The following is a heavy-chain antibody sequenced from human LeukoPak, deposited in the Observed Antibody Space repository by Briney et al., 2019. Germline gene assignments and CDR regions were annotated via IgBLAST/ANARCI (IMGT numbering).Heavy chain of an antibody. CDR2: ISWNSGSI. D-gene: IGHD6-13*01. J-gene: IGHJ4*02. V-gene: IGHV3-9*01. Sequence: PGRSLRLSCAASGFTFDDYAMPWVRHAPGKGLEWVSGISWNSGSIGYADSVKGRFTISRDNAKNSLYLQMNSLRAEDTALYYCAKDIAAAGLSYFDYWGQGTLGTVSS. CDR1: GFTFDDYA. CDR3: AKDIAAAGLSYFDY.